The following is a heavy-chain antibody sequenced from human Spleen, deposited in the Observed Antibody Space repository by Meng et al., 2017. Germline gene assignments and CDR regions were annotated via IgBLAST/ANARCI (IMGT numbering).Heavy chain of an antibody. Sequence: GSLRLSCTVSGGSISSYYWSWIRQPAGKGLEWIGRIYTSGSTNYNPSLKSRVTMSVDTSKNQFSLKLSSVTAADTAVYYCARGAYDSSGYYYLYYYYGMDVWGQGTTVTVSS. CDR2: IYTSGST. CDR3: ARGAYDSSGYYYLYYYYGMDV. V-gene: IGHV4-4*07. J-gene: IGHJ6*02. CDR1: GGSISSYY. D-gene: IGHD3-22*01.